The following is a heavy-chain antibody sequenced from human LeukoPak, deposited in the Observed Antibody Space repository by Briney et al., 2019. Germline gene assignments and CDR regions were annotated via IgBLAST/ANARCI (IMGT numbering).Heavy chain of an antibody. CDR2: VSGSGYST. Sequence: GGSLRLSCAASGFIFSSYAMGWVRQAPGKGLEWVSTVSGSGYSTYYADSVKGRFTISRDNSKNTLYLQMNSLRAEDTAVYYCAKVDSATHKNAFDIWGQGPMVTVSS. V-gene: IGHV3-23*01. J-gene: IGHJ3*02. CDR3: AKVDSATHKNAFDI. D-gene: IGHD1-1*01. CDR1: GFIFSSYA.